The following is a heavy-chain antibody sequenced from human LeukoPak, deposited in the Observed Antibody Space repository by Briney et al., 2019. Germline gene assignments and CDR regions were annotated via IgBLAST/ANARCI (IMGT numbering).Heavy chain of an antibody. V-gene: IGHV4-61*02. D-gene: IGHD3-22*01. J-gene: IGHJ5*02. CDR2: IYTSGST. CDR3: ASSESGYYSNWFDP. CDR1: GGSISSGSYY. Sequence: SQTLSLTCTVSGGSISSGSYYWSWIRQPAGKGLERIGRIYTSGSTNYNPSLKSRVTISVDTSKNQFSLKLSSVTAADTAVYYCASSESGYYSNWFDPWGQGTLVTVSS.